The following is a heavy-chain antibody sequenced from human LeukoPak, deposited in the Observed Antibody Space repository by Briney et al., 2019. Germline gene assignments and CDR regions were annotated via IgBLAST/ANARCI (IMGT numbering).Heavy chain of an antibody. J-gene: IGHJ4*02. Sequence: GGPLTLSCTASGFTFSRYDMPWVRHATGKGLEWVSAIDTADDTYYPGPVKGRFTTSRENAKHSLYLQINSPSAGDTAVYYCARARRDKGMAFDYWGQGNLVTVSS. D-gene: IGHD5-24*01. V-gene: IGHV3-13*01. CDR3: ARARRDKGMAFDY. CDR2: IDTADDT. CDR1: GFTFSRYD.